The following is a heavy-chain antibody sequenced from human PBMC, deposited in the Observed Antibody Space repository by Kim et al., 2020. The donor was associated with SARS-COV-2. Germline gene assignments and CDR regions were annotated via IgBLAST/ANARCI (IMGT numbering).Heavy chain of an antibody. Sequence: ASVKVSCKASGYTFTTYIMHWVRQAPGQGLEWMGWINPVNGNTKYSQKFQGRVTITRDISASTTYMELSSLRSEDTAVYCCARKSGSNGMGVWGQGTTVTVSS. J-gene: IGHJ6*02. D-gene: IGHD3-10*01. CDR2: INPVNGNT. V-gene: IGHV1-3*01. CDR1: GYTFTTYI. CDR3: ARKSGSNGMGV.